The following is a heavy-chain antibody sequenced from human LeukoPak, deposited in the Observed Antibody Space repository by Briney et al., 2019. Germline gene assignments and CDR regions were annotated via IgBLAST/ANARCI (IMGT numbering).Heavy chain of an antibody. J-gene: IGHJ4*02. Sequence: EASVKVSCKASGGTFSSYAISWVRQAPGQGLEWMGGIIPIFGTANYAQKFQGRVTITADESTSTAYMELSSLRSEDTAVYYCARLKSGYYDYWGQGTLVTVSS. CDR1: GGTFSSYA. V-gene: IGHV1-69*13. D-gene: IGHD3-22*01. CDR3: ARLKSGYYDY. CDR2: IIPIFGTA.